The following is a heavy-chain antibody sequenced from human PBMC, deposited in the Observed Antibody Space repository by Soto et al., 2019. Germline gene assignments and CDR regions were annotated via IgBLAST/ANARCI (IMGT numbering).Heavy chain of an antibody. CDR3: ARWSITMVRGVSYGMDV. J-gene: IGHJ6*02. CDR1: GYTFTSYY. Sequence: ASVKVSCKASGYTFTSYYMHWVRQAPGQGFEWMGIINPSGGSTSYAQKFQGRVTMTRDTSTSTVYMELSSLRSEDTAVYYCARWSITMVRGVSYGMDVWGQGTTVTVSS. D-gene: IGHD3-10*01. CDR2: INPSGGST. V-gene: IGHV1-46*01.